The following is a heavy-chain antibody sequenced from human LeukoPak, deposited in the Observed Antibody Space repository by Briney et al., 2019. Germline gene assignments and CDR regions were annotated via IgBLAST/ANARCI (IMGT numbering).Heavy chain of an antibody. J-gene: IGHJ4*02. CDR3: ARVIWSGYYIGFYFDY. CDR2: MNPNSGNT. V-gene: IGHV1-8*01. Sequence: ASVKVSCKASGYTFTSYDISWVRQATGQGLEWMGWMNPNSGNTGYAQKFQGRVTMTRNTSISTAYMELSSLRSEDTAVYHCARVIWSGYYIGFYFDYWGQGTLVTVSS. CDR1: GYTFTSYD. D-gene: IGHD3-3*01.